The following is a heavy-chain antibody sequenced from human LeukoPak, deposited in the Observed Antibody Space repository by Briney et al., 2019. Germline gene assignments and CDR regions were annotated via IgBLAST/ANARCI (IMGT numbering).Heavy chain of an antibody. CDR2: IYYSGST. CDR1: GGSISSYY. CDR3: AREGYSSGLDY. D-gene: IGHD6-19*01. J-gene: IGHJ4*02. V-gene: IGHV4-59*01. Sequence: SETLSLTCTVSGGSISSYYWSWIRQPPGKGLEWIGYIYYSGSTNYNPSLKSRVTISVDTSKNQFSLKLSSVTAADTAVYYCAREGYSSGLDYWGQGTLVTVSS.